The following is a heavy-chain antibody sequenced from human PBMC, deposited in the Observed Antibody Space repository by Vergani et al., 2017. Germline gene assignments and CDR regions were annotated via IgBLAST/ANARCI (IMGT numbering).Heavy chain of an antibody. Sequence: QVQLQESGPGLVKPSETLSLTCTLSGDAISRDTYSWNWVRQPPGKPLEWIGSVYYSGTTYYNPSLGGRVTMSIDKSKNHFSLTLTSVTAADSAFYFCARGQTGYSRAWSTYFFYMDVWGKGTTVTVSS. CDR3: ARGQTGYSRAWSTYFFYMDV. CDR1: GDAISRDTYS. V-gene: IGHV4-30-4*07. D-gene: IGHD6-19*01. CDR2: VYYSGTT. J-gene: IGHJ6*03.